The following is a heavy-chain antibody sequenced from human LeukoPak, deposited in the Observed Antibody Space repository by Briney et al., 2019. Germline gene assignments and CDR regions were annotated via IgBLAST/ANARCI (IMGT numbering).Heavy chain of an antibody. Sequence: SETLSLTCTVSGGSISSYYRSWIRQPPGKGLDWIGSMYYSGSTNYNPSLKSRVTISVDTSKNQFSLRLNSVTTADTAVYYCARSRIVGDGYSYGYWGQGTLVTVSS. J-gene: IGHJ4*02. CDR3: ARSRIVGDGYSYGY. D-gene: IGHD5-24*01. CDR1: GGSISSYY. CDR2: MYYSGST. V-gene: IGHV4-59*01.